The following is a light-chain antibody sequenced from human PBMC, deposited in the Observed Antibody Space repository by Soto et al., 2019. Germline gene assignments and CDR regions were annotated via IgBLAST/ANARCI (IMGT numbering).Light chain of an antibody. CDR1: QSLLHSNGYNY. CDR2: LGS. V-gene: IGKV2-28*01. J-gene: IGKJ4*01. Sequence: DIVMTQSPLSLPVTPGEPASISCRSSQSLLHSNGYNYLDWYLQKPGQSPQLLIYLGSNRASGVPDRFSGSGSGTDFTLTISSLQPEDLATYYCQQLKSFPLSFGGGTTVEIK. CDR3: QQLKSFPLS.